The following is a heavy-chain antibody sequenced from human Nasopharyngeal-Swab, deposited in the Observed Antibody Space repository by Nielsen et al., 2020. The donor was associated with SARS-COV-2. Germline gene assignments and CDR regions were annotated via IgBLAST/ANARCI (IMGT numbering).Heavy chain of an antibody. CDR3: TRGLTGHIVQWNPSPY. CDR2: ISELGTGI. J-gene: IGHJ4*02. CDR1: GFSITTYG. Sequence: GESLKIPCAASGFSITTYGMTWVRQAPGKGLEWISGISELGTGIYYADSVWGRFTISRETSKNTVYLQMNTMRADDTALYFCTRGLTGHIVQWNPSPYWGQGTLVTVSS. V-gene: IGHV3-23*01. D-gene: IGHD1-14*01.